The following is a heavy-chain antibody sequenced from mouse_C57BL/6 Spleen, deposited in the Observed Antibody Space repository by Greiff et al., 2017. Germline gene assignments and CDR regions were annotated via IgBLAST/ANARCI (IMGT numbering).Heavy chain of an antibody. D-gene: IGHD2-9*01. V-gene: IGHV5-17*01. CDR1: GFTFSDYG. Sequence: EVMLVESGGGLVKPGGSLKLSCAASGFTFSDYGMHWVRQAPEKGLEWVAYISSGSSTIYYADTVKGRFTISRDNAKNTLFLQMTSLRSEDTAMYYCATAYYGYDTGFAYWGQGTLVTVSA. CDR2: ISSGSSTI. J-gene: IGHJ3*01. CDR3: ATAYYGYDTGFAY.